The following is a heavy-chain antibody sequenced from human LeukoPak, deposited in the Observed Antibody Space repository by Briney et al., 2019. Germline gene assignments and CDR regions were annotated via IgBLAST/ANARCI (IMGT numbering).Heavy chain of an antibody. CDR2: ISYDGSNK. Sequence: GGSLRLSCAASGFTFSSYGMHWVRQAPGKGLEWVAVISYDGSNKYYADSVKGRFTISRDNSKNTLYLQMNSLRAEDTAVYYCAKDARPDYYDSSGFDYWGQGTLVTVSS. D-gene: IGHD3-22*01. J-gene: IGHJ4*02. CDR1: GFTFSSYG. CDR3: AKDARPDYYDSSGFDY. V-gene: IGHV3-30*18.